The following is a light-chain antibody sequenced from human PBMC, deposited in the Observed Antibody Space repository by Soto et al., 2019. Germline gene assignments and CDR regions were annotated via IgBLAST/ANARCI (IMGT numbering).Light chain of an antibody. Sequence: QSALTQPPSASGSPGQSVTISCTGTSSDVGGYDYVSWYQQHPGKAPKLIIYEVNKRPSGVPDRFSGSKSSSTASLTVSGLQADDEADFYCSSYAGYNNFVVFGGGTKLTVL. V-gene: IGLV2-8*01. CDR3: SSYAGYNNFVV. CDR2: EVN. J-gene: IGLJ2*01. CDR1: SSDVGGYDY.